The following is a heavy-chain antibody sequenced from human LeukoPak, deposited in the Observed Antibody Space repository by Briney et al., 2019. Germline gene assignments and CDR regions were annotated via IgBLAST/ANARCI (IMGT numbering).Heavy chain of an antibody. CDR2: IYTSGST. CDR3: ARGVSSSWYYFDY. Sequence: SETLSLTCTVSGGSISSYYWRWIRQPAGKGLEWIGRIYTSGSTNYNPSLKSRVTMSVDTSKNQFSLKLTSVTAADTAVYYCARGVSSSWYYFDYWGQGTLVTVSS. J-gene: IGHJ4*02. V-gene: IGHV4-4*07. CDR1: GGSISSYY. D-gene: IGHD6-13*01.